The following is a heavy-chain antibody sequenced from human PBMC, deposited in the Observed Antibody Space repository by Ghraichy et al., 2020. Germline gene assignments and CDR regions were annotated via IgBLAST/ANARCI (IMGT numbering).Heavy chain of an antibody. Sequence: GESLNISCAASGFTFSSYTMNWVRQAPGKGLEWVSSISTTSYYIYYADSVKGRFTISRDNAKNSLYLQMNSLRAEDTAVYYCARDSAWLKFDSWGRGTLVTVSS. V-gene: IGHV3-21*01. CDR1: GFTFSSYT. CDR3: ARDSAWLKFDS. CDR2: ISTTSYYI. J-gene: IGHJ4*02. D-gene: IGHD5-12*01.